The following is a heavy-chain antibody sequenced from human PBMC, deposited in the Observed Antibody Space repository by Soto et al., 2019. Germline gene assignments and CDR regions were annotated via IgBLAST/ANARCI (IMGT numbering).Heavy chain of an antibody. V-gene: IGHV4-59*01. CDR2: IYYSGST. CDR1: GGSISSYY. D-gene: IGHD3-9*01. CDR3: ARGGRDYDILTGFYYYYYMDV. Sequence: PSWTLSLPCTVSGGSISSYYWSWIRQPPGKGLEWIGYIYYSGSTNYNPSLKSRVTISVDTSKNQFSLKLSSVTAADTAVYYCARGGRDYDILTGFYYYYYMDVWGKGTTVTVSS. J-gene: IGHJ6*03.